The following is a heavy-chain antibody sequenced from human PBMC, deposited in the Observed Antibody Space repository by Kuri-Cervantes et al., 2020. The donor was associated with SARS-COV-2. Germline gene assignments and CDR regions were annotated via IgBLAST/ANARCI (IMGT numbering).Heavy chain of an antibody. CDR1: CGSVSSGSYY. CDR3: ARDYVVRGVIRRYFDL. J-gene: IGHJ2*01. Sequence: SETLSLTCTVSCGSVSSGSYYWSWIRQPPGKGLEWIGYIYYSGCTNYNPSLKSRVTISVDTSKNQSSLKLSSVTAADTAVYYCARDYVVRGVIRRYFDLWGRGTLVTVSS. CDR2: IYYSGCT. D-gene: IGHD3-10*01. V-gene: IGHV4-61*01.